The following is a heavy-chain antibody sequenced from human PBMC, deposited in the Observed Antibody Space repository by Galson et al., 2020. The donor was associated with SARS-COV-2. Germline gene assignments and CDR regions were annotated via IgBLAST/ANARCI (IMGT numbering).Heavy chain of an antibody. J-gene: IGHJ5*02. CDR1: GFTFSDYY. Sequence: GESLKISCAASGFTFSDYYMSWIRQAPGKGLEWVSYISSSGSTIYYADSVKGRFTISRDNAKNSLYLQMKSLRAEDTAVYYCARDNGASITIFGVVPQRWFDPWGQGTLVTVSS. CDR3: ARDNGASITIFGVVPQRWFDP. CDR2: ISSSGSTI. V-gene: IGHV3-11*01. D-gene: IGHD3-3*01.